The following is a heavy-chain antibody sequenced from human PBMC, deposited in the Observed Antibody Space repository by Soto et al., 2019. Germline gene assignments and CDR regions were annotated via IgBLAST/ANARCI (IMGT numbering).Heavy chain of an antibody. CDR3: ARDVDDILTGSFDL. V-gene: IGHV3-11*06. D-gene: IGHD3-9*01. Sequence: QVQLVESGGGLVKPGGSLRLSCAASGFTFSDYYMSWIRQAPGKGLEWVSYIGRTLNYIYYADSVKGRFTISRDNAKNSLYLQMNSLRAEDTAVYYCARDVDDILTGSFDLWGQGTLVTVSS. CDR1: GFTFSDYY. J-gene: IGHJ4*02. CDR2: IGRTLNYI.